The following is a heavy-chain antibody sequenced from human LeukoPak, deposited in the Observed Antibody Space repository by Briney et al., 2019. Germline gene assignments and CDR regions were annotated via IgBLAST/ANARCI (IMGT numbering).Heavy chain of an antibody. J-gene: IGHJ3*02. CDR1: GYSISSGYY. Sequence: PSETLSLTCTVSGYSISSGYYWGWIRQPPGKGLEWIGSIYHSGSTYYNPSLKSRVTISVDTSKNQFSLKLSSVTAADTAVYYCARDSTYNNAFDIWGQGTMVTVSS. CDR2: IYHSGST. D-gene: IGHD1-1*01. CDR3: ARDSTYNNAFDI. V-gene: IGHV4-38-2*02.